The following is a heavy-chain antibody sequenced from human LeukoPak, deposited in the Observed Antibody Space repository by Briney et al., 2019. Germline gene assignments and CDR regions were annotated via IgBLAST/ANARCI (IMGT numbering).Heavy chain of an antibody. J-gene: IGHJ5*02. D-gene: IGHD6-19*01. CDR3: ARVAGWHWFDP. V-gene: IGHV3-23*01. CDR1: GFTFSSYD. CDR2: IRPSGDNT. Sequence: GGSLRLSCAASGFTFSSYDMTWVRQAPGRGLEWVSSIRPSGDNTYYGDSVKGRFTISRDNPKNTVYLQMNNMRVDDTAVYYCARVAGWHWFDPWGQGTLVTISS.